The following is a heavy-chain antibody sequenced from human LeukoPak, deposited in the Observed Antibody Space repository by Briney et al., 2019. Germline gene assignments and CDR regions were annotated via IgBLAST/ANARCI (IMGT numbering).Heavy chain of an antibody. D-gene: IGHD3-22*01. V-gene: IGHV3-7*01. CDR1: GFTFSGHW. Sequence: GGSLRLSCAASGFTFSGHWMSWVRQAPGKGLEWVANINQGGSDKYYVDSVKGRFTISRDNAKKTVSLQMNSLRPEDTGVYYCARAPSEIGGYYPEYFRHWGQGTLVTVSS. CDR2: INQGGSDK. J-gene: IGHJ1*01. CDR3: ARAPSEIGGYYPEYFRH.